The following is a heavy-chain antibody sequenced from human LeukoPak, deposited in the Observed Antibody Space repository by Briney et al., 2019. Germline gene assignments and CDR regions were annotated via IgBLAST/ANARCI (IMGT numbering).Heavy chain of an antibody. Sequence: SETLSLTCTVSGDSISSYYWSWIRQPPGKGLEWIGYIYSSGSTNYNPSLKSRVTMSVDTSKNQFSLKLSSVTAADTAVYYCARGPTGVIGFRSWGQGTLVTVSS. CDR2: IYSSGST. CDR3: ARGPTGVIGFRS. V-gene: IGHV4-59*12. CDR1: GDSISSYY. J-gene: IGHJ4*02. D-gene: IGHD3-22*01.